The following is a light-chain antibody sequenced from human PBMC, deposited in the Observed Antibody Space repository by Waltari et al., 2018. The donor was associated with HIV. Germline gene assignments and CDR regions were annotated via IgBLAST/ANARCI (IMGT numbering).Light chain of an antibody. V-gene: IGLV2-8*01. CDR1: SSDVGRYDY. CDR3: SSYASTSTRV. Sequence: QSALTQPPSASGSPGQSVTISCTGTSSDVGRYDYVSWYQQHPGKAPNLLIYEVNKRPAGVPDRVAGSESGNTASLTVSGLQAEDEADYYCSSYASTSTRVVGGGTKLTVL. J-gene: IGLJ3*02. CDR2: EVN.